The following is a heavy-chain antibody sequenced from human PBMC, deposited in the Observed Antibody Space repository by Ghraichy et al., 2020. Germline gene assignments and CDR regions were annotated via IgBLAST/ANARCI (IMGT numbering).Heavy chain of an antibody. D-gene: IGHD2-2*01. CDR3: ARDQGYCSSTSCYEHYFDY. CDR2: ISSSSTTI. V-gene: IGHV3-48*02. J-gene: IGHJ4*02. Sequence: GGSLRLSCAASGFTFSTYSMNWVRQAPGKGLEWVSYISSSSTTIYYADSVKGRFTISRDNAKNSLYLRMNSLRDEDTAVYYCARDQGYCSSTSCYEHYFDYWGQGTLVTVSS. CDR1: GFTFSTYS.